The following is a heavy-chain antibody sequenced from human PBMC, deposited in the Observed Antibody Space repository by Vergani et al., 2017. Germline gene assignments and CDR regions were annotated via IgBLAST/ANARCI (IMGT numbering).Heavy chain of an antibody. CDR2: INAGNGNT. CDR3: ARVAYYDSSASYVGWFDP. Sequence: QVQLVQSGAEVKKPWASVKVSCKASGYTFTSYAMHWVRQAPGQRLEWMGWINAGNGNTKYSQKFQGRVTITRDTSASTAYMELSSLTSDDTAVYYCARVAYYDSSASYVGWFDPWGQGTLVTVSS. V-gene: IGHV1-3*01. D-gene: IGHD3-22*01. CDR1: GYTFTSYA. J-gene: IGHJ5*02.